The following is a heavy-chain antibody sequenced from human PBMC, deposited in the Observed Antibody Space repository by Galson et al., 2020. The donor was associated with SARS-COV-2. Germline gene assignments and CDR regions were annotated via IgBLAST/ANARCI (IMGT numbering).Heavy chain of an antibody. CDR1: GLTFGDYA. D-gene: IGHD3-22*01. J-gene: IGHJ4*02. Sequence: GGSLRLSCAGSGLTFGDYAMSWFRQAPGKGLEWGGRIRSKTYGGTTEYAASVKARFTISRVDSTSIAYLQMNSLTIEDTAVYYCSRGRRARSYDTSGYYSDHWGQGTLVTVSS. CDR2: IRSKTYGGTT. V-gene: IGHV3-49*03. CDR3: SRGRRARSYDTSGYYSDH.